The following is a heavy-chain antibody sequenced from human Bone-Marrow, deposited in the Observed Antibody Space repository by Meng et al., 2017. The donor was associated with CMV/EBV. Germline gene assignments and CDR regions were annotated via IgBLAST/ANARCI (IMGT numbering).Heavy chain of an antibody. Sequence: TCAASGFTFSSYGMHWVRQAPGQGLEWMGWINPNSGGTNYAQKFQGRVTMTRDTSISTAYMELSRLRSDDTAVYYCARSIGIDYWGQGTLVTVSS. CDR1: GFTFSSYG. V-gene: IGHV1-2*02. D-gene: IGHD1-14*01. CDR2: INPNSGGT. CDR3: ARSIGIDY. J-gene: IGHJ4*02.